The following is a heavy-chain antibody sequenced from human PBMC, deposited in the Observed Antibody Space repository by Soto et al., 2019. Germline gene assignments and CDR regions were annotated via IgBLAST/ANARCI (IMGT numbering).Heavy chain of an antibody. CDR3: ARDRSISLDGMDV. CDR1: GFTFSRYG. D-gene: IGHD6-13*01. Sequence: VQLVESGGGVVQPGRSLRLSCAASGFTFSRYGMHWVRQAPDKGLEWVAVIWYDGSNKYYADSVKGRFTISRDNSKNTLYLQMNSLRAEDTAVYYCARDRSISLDGMDVWGQGTTVTVSS. V-gene: IGHV3-33*01. CDR2: IWYDGSNK. J-gene: IGHJ6*02.